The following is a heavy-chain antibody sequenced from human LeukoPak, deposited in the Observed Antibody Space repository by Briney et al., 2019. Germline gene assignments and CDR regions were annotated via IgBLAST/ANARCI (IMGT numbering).Heavy chain of an antibody. V-gene: IGHV3-7*03. CDR2: IKEDGSEE. J-gene: IGHJ4*02. D-gene: IGHD5-12*01. Sequence: PGGSLRLSCAASGFTFSSYWMSWVRQAPGRGLEWVANIKEDGSEEYYVDSMKGRITISRDNAKNSLYLQMNSLRAEDTAVYYCARDGGYGQNSYYFDYWGQGTLVTVSS. CDR1: GFTFSSYW. CDR3: ARDGGYGQNSYYFDY.